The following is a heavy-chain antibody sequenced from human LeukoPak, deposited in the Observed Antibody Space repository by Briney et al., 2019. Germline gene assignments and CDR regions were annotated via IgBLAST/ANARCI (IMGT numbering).Heavy chain of an antibody. D-gene: IGHD1-7*01. CDR1: GYTFTGYY. J-gene: IGHJ4*02. V-gene: IGHV1-2*02. Sequence: ASVKVSCKASGYTFTGYYMHWVRQAPGQGLEWMGWINPNSGGTNYAQKFQGRVTMTRGTSISTAYMELSRLRSDDTAVYYCARVSGWNYVFDYWGQGTLVTVSS. CDR3: ARVSGWNYVFDY. CDR2: INPNSGGT.